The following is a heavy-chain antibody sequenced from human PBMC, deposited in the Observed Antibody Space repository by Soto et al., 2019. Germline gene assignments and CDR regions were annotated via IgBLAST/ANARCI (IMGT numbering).Heavy chain of an antibody. V-gene: IGHV3-48*01. D-gene: IGHD3-10*01. CDR2: ISSSSSTI. CDR1: GFTFSSYS. CDR3: ARRVRGVDMDY. J-gene: IGHJ4*02. Sequence: EVQLVESGGGLVQPGGSLRLSCAASGFTFSSYSMNWVRQAPGKGLEWVSYISSSSSTIYYADSVKGRFTISRDNAKNSLYLQMNSLRAEDTAMYYCARRVRGVDMDYWGQGTLVTVSS.